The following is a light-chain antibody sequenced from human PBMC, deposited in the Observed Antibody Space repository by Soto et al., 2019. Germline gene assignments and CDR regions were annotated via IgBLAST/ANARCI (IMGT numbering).Light chain of an antibody. J-gene: IGKJ2*01. V-gene: IGKV1-39*01. CDR2: AAS. CDR1: QSISGY. Sequence: DIKMTQSPSSLSASVGDRVTITCRANQSISGYLNWYQQKPGKAPKLLIYAASSLQSVVPSRFSGSGSGTDFTLTISSLQPEDFATYYCQQSYSTPYTFGQGTKLEIK. CDR3: QQSYSTPYT.